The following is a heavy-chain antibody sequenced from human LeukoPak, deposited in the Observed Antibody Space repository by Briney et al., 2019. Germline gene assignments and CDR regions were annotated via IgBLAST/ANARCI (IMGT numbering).Heavy chain of an antibody. CDR2: INAGNGNT. Sequence: ASVNVSCKASGYTFTSYAMHWVRQAPGQRLEWMGWINAGNGNTKYSQKFQGRVTITRDTSASTAYMELSSLRSEDTAVYYCARDRRVDGTFDYWGQGTLVTVSS. CDR1: GYTFTSYA. V-gene: IGHV1-3*01. CDR3: ARDRRVDGTFDY. D-gene: IGHD5-12*01. J-gene: IGHJ4*02.